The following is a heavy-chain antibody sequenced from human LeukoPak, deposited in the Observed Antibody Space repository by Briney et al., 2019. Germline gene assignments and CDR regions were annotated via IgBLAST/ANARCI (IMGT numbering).Heavy chain of an antibody. CDR2: ISGSGDYT. CDR3: AKDTRRYCSGGSCGANDY. J-gene: IGHJ4*02. D-gene: IGHD2-15*01. Sequence: PGGTLRLSCAASGFTFSSHGMSWVRQAPGKGLEWVSTISGSGDYTYYADSVKGRFTISRDNSKNTLYLQMNSLRAEDTAVYYCAKDTRRYCSGGSCGANDYWGQGTLVTVSS. CDR1: GFTFSSHG. V-gene: IGHV3-23*01.